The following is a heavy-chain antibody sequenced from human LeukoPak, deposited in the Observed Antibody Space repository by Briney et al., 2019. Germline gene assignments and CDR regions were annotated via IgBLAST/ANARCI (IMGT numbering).Heavy chain of an antibody. CDR1: GFTFSSYG. J-gene: IGHJ4*02. V-gene: IGHV3-30*18. D-gene: IGHD3-22*01. CDR3: AKGQGLYVRSGYSH. CDR2: ITYDGSNK. Sequence: GGSLRLSCAASGFTFSSYGMHWVRQAPGKGLEWVAVITYDGSNKYYADSVKGRFTISRDNSKNTLYLQMDSLRAQDTAVYYCAKGQGLYVRSGYSHWGEGTLVTVSS.